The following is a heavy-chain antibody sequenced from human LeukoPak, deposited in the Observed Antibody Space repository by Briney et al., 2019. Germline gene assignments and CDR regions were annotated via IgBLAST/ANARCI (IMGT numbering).Heavy chain of an antibody. V-gene: IGHV4-34*01. CDR2: INHSGST. J-gene: IGHJ4*02. D-gene: IGHD3-3*01. Sequence: SETLSLTCAVYGGSFSGYYWSWIRQPPGKGLEWIGEINHSGSTNYNPSLKSRVTISVDTSKNQFSLKLSSVTAADTAVHYCARGYDFWSGYYVYWGQGTPVTVSS. CDR3: ARGYDFWSGYYVY. CDR1: GGSFSGYY.